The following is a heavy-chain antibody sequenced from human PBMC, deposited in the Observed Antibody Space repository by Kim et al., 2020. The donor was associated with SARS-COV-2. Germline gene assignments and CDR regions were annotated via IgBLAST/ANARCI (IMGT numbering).Heavy chain of an antibody. CDR3: ARGVPPWEQWLVHHFDY. D-gene: IGHD6-19*01. CDR2: IYYSGST. J-gene: IGHJ4*02. CDR1: GGSISSYY. V-gene: IGHV4-59*01. Sequence: SETLSLTCTVSGGSISSYYWSWIRQPPGKGLEWIGYIYYSGSTNYNPSLKSRVTISVDTSKNQFSLKLSSVTAADTAVYYCARGVPPWEQWLVHHFDYWGQGTLVTVSS.